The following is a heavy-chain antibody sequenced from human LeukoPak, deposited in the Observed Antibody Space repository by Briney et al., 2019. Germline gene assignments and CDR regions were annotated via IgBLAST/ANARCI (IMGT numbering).Heavy chain of an antibody. D-gene: IGHD3-16*01. Sequence: PSETLSLTCTVSGGSISSSYYYWGWIRQPPGKGLEWIGNIYYTKRTHYNPSLKSRVTISVDTSKNQFSLKLTSVTAADTAVYYCARQAYEYVWVNFRNYDYWGQGILVTVSS. CDR1: GGSISSSYYY. J-gene: IGHJ4*02. CDR3: ARQAYEYVWVNFRNYDY. V-gene: IGHV4-39*01. CDR2: IYYTKRT.